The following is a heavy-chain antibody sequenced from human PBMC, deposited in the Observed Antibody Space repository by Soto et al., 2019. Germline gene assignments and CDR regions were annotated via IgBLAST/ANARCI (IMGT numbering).Heavy chain of an antibody. Sequence: SETLSLTCNVSGVSIIDTSYYWGWIRQPPGKGLEWIGTIYFNGNTFYNPSLKSRLTISVDTSKNQISLRLASVTAADTAVYYCARQGSYWGHGTLVTVSS. CDR2: IYFNGNT. CDR3: ARQGSY. J-gene: IGHJ4*01. CDR1: GVSIIDTSYY. V-gene: IGHV4-39*01.